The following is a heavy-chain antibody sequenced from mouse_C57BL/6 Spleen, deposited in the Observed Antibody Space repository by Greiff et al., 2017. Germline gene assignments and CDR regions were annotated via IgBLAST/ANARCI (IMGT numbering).Heavy chain of an antibody. V-gene: IGHV1-55*01. D-gene: IGHD2-4*01. CDR3: ARKGYYDYDGYYFDY. J-gene: IGHJ2*01. Sequence: QVQLQQPGAELVKPGASVKMSCKASGYTFTSYWITWVKQRPGQGLEWIGDIYPGSGSTNYNEKFKSKATLTVDTSSSTAYMQLSSLTSEDSAVYYCARKGYYDYDGYYFDYWGQGTPLTVSS. CDR2: IYPGSGST. CDR1: GYTFTSYW.